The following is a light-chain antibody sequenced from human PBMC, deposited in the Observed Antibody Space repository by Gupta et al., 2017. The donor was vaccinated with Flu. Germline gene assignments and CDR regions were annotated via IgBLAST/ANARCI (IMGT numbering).Light chain of an antibody. CDR2: WAS. V-gene: IGKV4-1*01. J-gene: IGKJ1*01. CDR1: QSVLYRSNNKNY. CDR3: QQYYSTASWT. Sequence: LVMTQSTDYLAVSLGERATINCKSSQSVLYRSNNKNYLAWYQQKPGQPPKLLIYWASTRESGVPDRFSGSGSGTDFTLTISSLQAEDVAVYYCQQYYSTASWTFGQGTKVEIK.